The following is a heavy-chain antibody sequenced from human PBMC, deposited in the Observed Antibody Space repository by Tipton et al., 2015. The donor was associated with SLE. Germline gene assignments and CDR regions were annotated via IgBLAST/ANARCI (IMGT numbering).Heavy chain of an antibody. D-gene: IGHD1-26*01. V-gene: IGHV1-2*02. CDR2: INPNSGGT. Sequence: QLVQSGAEVKKPGSSVKVSCKASGGTFSSYAISWVRQAPGQGLEWMGWINPNSGGTNYAQKFQGRVTMTRDTSISTAYMELSRLRSDDTAVYYCAREHQVGADYWGQGTLVTVSS. J-gene: IGHJ4*02. CDR1: GGTFSSYA. CDR3: AREHQVGADY.